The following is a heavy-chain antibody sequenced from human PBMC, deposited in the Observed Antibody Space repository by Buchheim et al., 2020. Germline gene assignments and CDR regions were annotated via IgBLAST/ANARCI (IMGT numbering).Heavy chain of an antibody. CDR1: GGSISSSNW. D-gene: IGHD6-13*01. J-gene: IGHJ6*02. V-gene: IGHV4-4*02. Sequence: QVQLQESGPGLVKPSGTLSLTCAVSGGSISSSNWWSWVRQPPGKGLEWIGEIYHSGSTNYNPSLKSRVTISADKSKNQSPPNLSSVTAADTAVYYCARDGSSWGEYYGMDVWGQGTT. CDR3: ARDGSSWGEYYGMDV. CDR2: IYHSGST.